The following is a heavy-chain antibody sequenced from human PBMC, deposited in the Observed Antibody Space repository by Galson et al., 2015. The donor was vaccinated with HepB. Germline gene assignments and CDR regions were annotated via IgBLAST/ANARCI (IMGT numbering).Heavy chain of an antibody. Sequence: SLRLSCAASGFTLSSYSMNWVRQAPGKGLEWVSYISSSRSSIYYADSVKGRFTISRDNAKNSLNLQMNSLRDEDTAVYYCAGRGYSYGFDYYYGMDVWGQGTTVTVSS. V-gene: IGHV3-48*02. CDR1: GFTLSSYS. J-gene: IGHJ6*02. D-gene: IGHD5-18*01. CDR3: AGRGYSYGFDYYYGMDV. CDR2: ISSSRSSI.